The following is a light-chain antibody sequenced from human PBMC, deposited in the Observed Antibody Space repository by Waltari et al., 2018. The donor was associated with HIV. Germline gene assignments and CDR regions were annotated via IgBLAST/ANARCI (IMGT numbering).Light chain of an antibody. J-gene: IGLJ2*01. CDR2: EVK. CDR1: RSDVGGYNF. Sequence: QSALTQPASVSGSPGQSITISCTGTRSDVGGYNFVPWYQQQPTKAPKLIIYEVKERPSGVSKRFSGSKSGNTASLTISGLQPEDEATYYCSSHTVTDTLVFGGGTELTVL. V-gene: IGLV2-14*01. CDR3: SSHTVTDTLV.